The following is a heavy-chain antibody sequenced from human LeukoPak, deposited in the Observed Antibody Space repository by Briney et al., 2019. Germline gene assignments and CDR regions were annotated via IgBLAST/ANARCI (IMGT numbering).Heavy chain of an antibody. CDR1: GGSISSYY. V-gene: IGHV4-59*01. D-gene: IGHD1-26*01. CDR2: IYYSGST. CDR3: ARERCVVGACGAFDV. Sequence: SETLSLTCTVSGGSISSYYWSWIRQPPGKGLEWIGYIYYSGSTNYYPSLKSRVTISVDTSKNQFSLKLSSVTAADTAVYYCARERCVVGACGAFDVWGQGTLATVSS. J-gene: IGHJ3*01.